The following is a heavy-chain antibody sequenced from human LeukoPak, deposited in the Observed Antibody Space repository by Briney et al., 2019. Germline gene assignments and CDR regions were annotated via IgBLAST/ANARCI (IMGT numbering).Heavy chain of an antibody. CDR1: GYTFTSYY. J-gene: IGHJ5*02. Sequence: GASVKVSCKASGYTFTSYYMHWVRQAPGQGLEWMGIINPSGGSTSYAQKFQGRVTMTRDMSTSTVYMELSSLRSEDTAVYYCARDGGSGSYYSGWFDPWGQGTLVTVSS. V-gene: IGHV1-46*01. CDR3: ARDGGSGSYYSGWFDP. D-gene: IGHD3-10*01. CDR2: INPSGGST.